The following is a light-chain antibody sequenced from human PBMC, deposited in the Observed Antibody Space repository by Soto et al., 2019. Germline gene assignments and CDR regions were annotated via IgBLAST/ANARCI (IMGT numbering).Light chain of an antibody. J-gene: IGKJ2*01. CDR1: QSVSSSY. V-gene: IGKV3-20*01. CDR2: GAS. Sequence: EIVLTQSPGTLSLSPGERATLSCRASQSVSSSYLAWYQQKPGQAPRLPIYGASSRATGIPDRFSGSGSGTDFTLTISRLEPEDFAVYYCQQYGSSPPYTFGQGTKVDIK. CDR3: QQYGSSPPYT.